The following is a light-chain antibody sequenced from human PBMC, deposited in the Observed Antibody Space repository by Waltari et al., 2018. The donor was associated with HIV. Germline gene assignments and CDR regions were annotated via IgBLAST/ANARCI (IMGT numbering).Light chain of an antibody. Sequence: QSALTQPPSASGSPGQSVTISCTGTTSDIGGYNYVSWYQQHPGEAPRLIIYDGTKRPSGVPDRFSGSKSGNTASLTVSGLQAEDEAEYYCNSYAGSSKSYVFGTGTKVTVL. V-gene: IGLV2-8*01. CDR2: DGT. CDR1: TSDIGGYNY. J-gene: IGLJ1*01. CDR3: NSYAGSSKSYV.